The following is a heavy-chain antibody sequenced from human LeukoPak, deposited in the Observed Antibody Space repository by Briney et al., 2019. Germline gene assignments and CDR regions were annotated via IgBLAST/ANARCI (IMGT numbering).Heavy chain of an antibody. V-gene: IGHV4-39*07. D-gene: IGHD5-18*01. CDR1: IDSITTSSYY. J-gene: IGHJ2*01. CDR2: FYYGKDP. Sequence: SETLSLTCSVSIDSITTSSYYWSWLRQPPGKGLEWIASFYYGKDPYYNPSLKSRVTISVDTSKNQFSLKLSSVTAADTAVYYCARDLSQPAPFDLWGRGTLVTVSS. CDR3: ARDLSQPAPFDL.